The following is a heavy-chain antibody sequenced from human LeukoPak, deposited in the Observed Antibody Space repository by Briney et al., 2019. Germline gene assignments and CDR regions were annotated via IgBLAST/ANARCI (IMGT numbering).Heavy chain of an antibody. D-gene: IGHD3-10*01. CDR3: AKDQLASVSESFYNDY. V-gene: IGHV3-23*01. CDR2: ISGRGVST. CDR1: GFTFSSYA. J-gene: IGHJ4*02. Sequence: GGSLRLSCAASGFTFSSYAMTWVRQAPGKGLEWVSGISGRGVSTYYADSVKGRFTISRDNSKNILYLEMNSLRVEDTAIYYCAKDQLASVSESFYNDYWGQGTLVTVSS.